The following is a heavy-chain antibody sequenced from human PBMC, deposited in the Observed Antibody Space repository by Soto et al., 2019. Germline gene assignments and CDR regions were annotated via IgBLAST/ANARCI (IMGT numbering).Heavy chain of an antibody. CDR2: VYHTGNA. D-gene: IGHD3-10*01. CDR1: GGSITTAGYP. J-gene: IGHJ6*02. Sequence: SETLSLTCTVSGGSITTAGYPWSWIRQPPGKALEWIGYVYHTGNAYPKPSLKSRVTISLDRSKNQFSLKMTSVTAADTALYYCASRPCYYYGLDVWGQGTTVTVS. V-gene: IGHV4-30-2*01. CDR3: ASRPCYYYGLDV.